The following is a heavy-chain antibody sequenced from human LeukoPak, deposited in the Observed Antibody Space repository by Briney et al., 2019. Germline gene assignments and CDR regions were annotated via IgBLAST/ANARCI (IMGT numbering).Heavy chain of an antibody. CDR3: ARLRWPRGGRSSFDY. CDR1: GYSFTNHW. CDR2: IYPDDSEI. V-gene: IGHV5-51*01. D-gene: IGHD3-10*01. Sequence: GESLKISCKGSGYSFTNHWIGWVRQMPGKGLEWMGIIYPDDSEIRYSPSFQGQVTISADKSITTAYLQWSSLKASDTAMYYCARLRWPRGGRSSFDYWGQGALVTVSS. J-gene: IGHJ4*02.